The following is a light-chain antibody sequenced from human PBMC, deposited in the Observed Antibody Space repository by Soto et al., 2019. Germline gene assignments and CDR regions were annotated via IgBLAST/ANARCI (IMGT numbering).Light chain of an antibody. Sequence: QSVLTQPPSVSAAPGQKVTISCSGSSSNIGNNYVSWYQQLPGTAPKLLIYDNDKRPSGIPDRFSGSKSGTSATLGVTGRLTGDEADYYCATWDSSRSAGVFGGGTKLTVL. V-gene: IGLV1-51*01. CDR1: SSNIGNNY. CDR2: DND. J-gene: IGLJ2*01. CDR3: ATWDSSRSAGV.